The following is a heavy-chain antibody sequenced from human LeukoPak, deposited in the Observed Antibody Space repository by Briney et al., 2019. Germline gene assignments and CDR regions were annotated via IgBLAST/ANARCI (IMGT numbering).Heavy chain of an antibody. CDR3: AKDMGVKEGSKSGAFDI. J-gene: IGHJ3*02. V-gene: IGHV3-9*01. Sequence: WVRRSPGKGLEWVSGISWNSGSIGYADSVKGRFTISRDNAKNSLYLQMNSLRAEDTALYYCAKDMGVKEGSKSGAFDIWGQGTMVTVSS. CDR2: ISWNSGSI. D-gene: IGHD3-10*01.